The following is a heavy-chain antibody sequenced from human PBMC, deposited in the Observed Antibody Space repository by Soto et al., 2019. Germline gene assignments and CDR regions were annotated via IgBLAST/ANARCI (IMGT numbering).Heavy chain of an antibody. V-gene: IGHV3-21*01. CDR2: ISSTSTYI. CDR3: AREGSYWNDVGPD. Sequence: EVQLVESGGGLVKPGGSLRLSCAASGFTFSTYTMNWVRQAPGKGLEWVSSISSTSTYIYYADSLKGRFTISRDNAKNSLYLKMNSLRAEDTAVYYCAREGSYWNDVGPDWGQGTLVTVSS. D-gene: IGHD1-1*01. J-gene: IGHJ4*02. CDR1: GFTFSTYT.